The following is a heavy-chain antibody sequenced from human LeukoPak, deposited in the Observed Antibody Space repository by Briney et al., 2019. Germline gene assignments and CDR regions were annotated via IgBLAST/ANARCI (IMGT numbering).Heavy chain of an antibody. CDR3: ARETIPLSVPDGSGSYYYYYYMDV. Sequence: PGGSLRLSCAASGFTFDDYGMNWVRQAPGKGLEWVSSIGSSGDFIYYADSVKGRFTISRDNAKKSLFLEMNSLRAEDTALYFCARETIPLSVPDGSGSYYYYYYMDVWGKGTTVTVSS. V-gene: IGHV3-21*01. CDR1: GFTFDDYG. CDR2: IGSSGDFI. J-gene: IGHJ6*03. D-gene: IGHD3-22*01.